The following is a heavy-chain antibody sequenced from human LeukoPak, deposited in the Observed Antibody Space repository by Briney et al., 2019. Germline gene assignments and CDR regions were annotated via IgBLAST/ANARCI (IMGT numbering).Heavy chain of an antibody. D-gene: IGHD3-3*01. CDR1: GLTFSNFK. J-gene: IGHJ3*02. CDR3: ARRPILGVIIHAFDI. CDR2: ISDSGRTT. V-gene: IGHV3-48*03. Sequence: GGSLRLSCAVSGLTFSNFKMNWVRQAPGKGLEWVSYISDSGRTTFYADSVKGRFTISRDNAKNSLYLQMSSLRVEDTAVYYCARRPILGVIIHAFDIWGQGTMVTVSS.